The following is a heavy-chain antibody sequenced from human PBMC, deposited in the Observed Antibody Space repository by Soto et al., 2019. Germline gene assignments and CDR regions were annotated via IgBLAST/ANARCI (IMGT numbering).Heavy chain of an antibody. J-gene: IGHJ4*02. CDR2: IIPILGIA. V-gene: IGHV1-69*02. CDR1: GGTFSSYT. Sequence: SVKVSCKASGGTFSSYTISWVRQAPGQGLEWMGSIIPILGIANYAQKFQGRVTITADKSTSTAYMELSSLRSEDTAVYYCARLLMGSTGGYWGQGTLVTVSS. D-gene: IGHD3-10*01. CDR3: ARLLMGSTGGY.